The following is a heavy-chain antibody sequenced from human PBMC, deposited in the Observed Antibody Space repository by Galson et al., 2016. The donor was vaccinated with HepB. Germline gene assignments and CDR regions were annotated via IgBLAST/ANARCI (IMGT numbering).Heavy chain of an antibody. CDR1: GFKFSSYS. V-gene: IGHV3-48*02. CDR2: INSGNTSI. J-gene: IGHJ4*02. Sequence: SLRLSCAGSGFKFSSYSMNWVRQAPGKGLGWLSYINSGNTSIYYADSVKGRFTVSRDNAKNSVYLQLNSLRDEDTALYYCARSSYYFDSWGQGTLVTVSS. CDR3: ARSSYYFDS.